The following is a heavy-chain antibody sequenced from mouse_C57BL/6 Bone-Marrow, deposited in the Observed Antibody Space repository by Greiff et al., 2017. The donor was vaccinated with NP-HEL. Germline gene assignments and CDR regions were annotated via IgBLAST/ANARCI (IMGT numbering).Heavy chain of an antibody. Sequence: EVQRVESGGGLVQPKGSLKLSCAASGFSFNTYAMNWVRQAPGKGLEWVARIRSKSNNYATYYADSVKDRFTISRDDSESMLYLQMNNLKTEDTAMYYCVGAGVTTYFDVWGTGTTVTVSS. CDR2: IRSKSNNYAT. CDR3: VGAGVTTYFDV. J-gene: IGHJ1*03. V-gene: IGHV10-1*01. CDR1: GFSFNTYA. D-gene: IGHD2-2*01.